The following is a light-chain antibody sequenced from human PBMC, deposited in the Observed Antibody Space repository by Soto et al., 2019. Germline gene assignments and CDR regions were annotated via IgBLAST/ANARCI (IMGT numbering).Light chain of an antibody. Sequence: DIQMTQSPSTLSASVGDSVTITCRASQSISTYLNCYQQKLGKAPKLRIYDASSLESGGPSRFSGRGAGTEFTLTTSSLQPDDFATYYCQQYNFFPRTFGQGTKVDIK. CDR1: QSISTY. J-gene: IGKJ1*01. V-gene: IGKV1-5*01. CDR3: QQYNFFPRT. CDR2: DAS.